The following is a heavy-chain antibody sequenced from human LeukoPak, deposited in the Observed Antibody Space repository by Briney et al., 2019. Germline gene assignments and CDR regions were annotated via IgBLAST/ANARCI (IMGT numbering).Heavy chain of an antibody. CDR2: IIPILGIA. V-gene: IGHV1-69*04. D-gene: IGHD6-13*01. CDR1: GGTFSSYA. J-gene: IGHJ4*02. CDR3: ARAHVKAAAGTRLDY. Sequence: GSSVKVSCKAPGGTFSSYAISWVRPAPGQGLEWMGRIIPILGIANYAQKFQGRVTITADKSTSTAYMELSSLRSEDTAVYYCARAHVKAAAGTRLDYWGQGTLATVSS.